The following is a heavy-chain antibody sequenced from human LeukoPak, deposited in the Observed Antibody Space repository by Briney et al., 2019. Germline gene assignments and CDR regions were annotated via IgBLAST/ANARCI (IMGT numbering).Heavy chain of an antibody. CDR3: ARQSRPAVFWFDP. D-gene: IGHD2-2*01. V-gene: IGHV1-69*05. J-gene: IGHJ5*02. CDR1: GGTFSSYA. Sequence: GASVKVSCKASGGTFSSYAISWVRQAPGQGLEWMGGIIPIFGTANYAQKFQGRVTITTDESTSTAYMELSSLRSEDTAVYYCARQSRPAVFWFDPWGQGTLVTVSS. CDR2: IIPIFGTA.